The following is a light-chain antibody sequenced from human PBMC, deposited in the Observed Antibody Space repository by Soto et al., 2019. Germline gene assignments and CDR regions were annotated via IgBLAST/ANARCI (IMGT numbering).Light chain of an antibody. CDR3: QQRSSWIT. V-gene: IGKV3-11*01. CDR1: QSPSGY. J-gene: IGKJ5*01. Sequence: EIVLTQSPATLSLSPGERATLSCRASQSPSGYLAWYQQRPGQAPRLLIYNASIRANGIPARFTGSGSGTDFTLTISSLEPEDFAVYYCQQRSSWITFGQGTRLEIK. CDR2: NAS.